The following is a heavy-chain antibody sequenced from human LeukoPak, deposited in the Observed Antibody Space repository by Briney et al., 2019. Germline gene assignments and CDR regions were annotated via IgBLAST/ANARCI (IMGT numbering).Heavy chain of an antibody. V-gene: IGHV3-23*01. D-gene: IGHD3-9*01. CDR2: ISCSGGST. Sequence: PGGSLRLSCAASGFTLSSYAMSWVRQPPGKGLEWVSAISCSGGSTYYEDSVKGGLTISRDNSKNRLYLQMNSWRAEDTAVYYCAKFPSDFEWLLSVLYFDYWGQGTLVTVSS. CDR1: GFTLSSYA. CDR3: AKFPSDFEWLLSVLYFDY. J-gene: IGHJ4*02.